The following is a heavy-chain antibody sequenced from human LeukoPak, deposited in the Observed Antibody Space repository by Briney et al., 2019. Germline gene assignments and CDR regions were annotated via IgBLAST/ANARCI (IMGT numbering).Heavy chain of an antibody. CDR1: GFSFSTYW. CDR3: ASQTSAKGFDF. CDR2: IKGDASEI. J-gene: IGHJ4*02. V-gene: IGHV3-7*05. D-gene: IGHD2-2*01. Sequence: GGSLRLSCAASGFSFSTYWTSWVRQAPGKGLEWVANIKGDASEIRYVDSVKGRFTISRDNGKNSLYLQMNSLRAEDTAVYYCASQTSAKGFDFWGQGTLVTVSS.